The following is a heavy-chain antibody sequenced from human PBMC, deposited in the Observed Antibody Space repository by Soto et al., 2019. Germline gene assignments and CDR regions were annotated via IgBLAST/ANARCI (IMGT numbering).Heavy chain of an antibody. V-gene: IGHV5-51*01. D-gene: IGHD6-6*01. Sequence: GESLKISRKGSGTTFTSYWIGWVLQIPGKCLEWMWIIYPGDSDNRYRPSFNGKVTIAADKSISTAYLQCRSLKASDTAMYYCARKRDAARNYYYYYGMDVWAQGTRVTVPS. CDR2: IYPGDSDN. CDR1: GTTFTSYW. CDR3: ARKRDAARNYYYYYGMDV. J-gene: IGHJ6*02.